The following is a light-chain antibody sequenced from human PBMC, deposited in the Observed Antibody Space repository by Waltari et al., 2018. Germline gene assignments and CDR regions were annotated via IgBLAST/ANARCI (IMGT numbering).Light chain of an antibody. J-gene: IGKJ1*01. CDR2: AAS. Sequence: EVVLPPSPTTLSLSAEESAILSCRTRQSVNKYLAWYQQRPGQAPRLLIYAASTRATGIPDRFSGSGYGTDFSLTISRLEPEDFAVYYCQNHERLPVKFGEGTKVEIK. V-gene: IGKV3-20*01. CDR3: QNHERLPVK. CDR1: QSVNKY.